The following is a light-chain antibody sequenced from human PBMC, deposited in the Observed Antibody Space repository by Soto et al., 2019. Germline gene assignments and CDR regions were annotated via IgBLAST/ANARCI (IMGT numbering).Light chain of an antibody. CDR3: QQYHSYSPFP. J-gene: IGKJ3*01. CDR1: QSISSW. V-gene: IGKV1-5*01. CDR2: DAS. Sequence: DIQMTQSPSTLSASVGDRVTVTCRASQSISSWLAWYQQKPGKAPKLLIYDASSLESGVPSRFSGSGSGTEFTLTIVSLQPGDFATYYCQQYHSYSPFPFGPGTKVDIK.